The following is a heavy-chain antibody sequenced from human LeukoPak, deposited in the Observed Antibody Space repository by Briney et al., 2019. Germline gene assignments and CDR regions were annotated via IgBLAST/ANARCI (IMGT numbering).Heavy chain of an antibody. CDR2: INRNGGST. J-gene: IGHJ4*02. Sequence: GGSLRLSCEASGCTFDDYGMSWVRQPPGKGLEWVSGINRNGGSTDYADSVKGRFTISRDNAKNSHFLQMNSLRVEDTALYYCARGFRNGPFDCWGQGTLVTVSS. D-gene: IGHD2-8*01. CDR1: GCTFDDYG. V-gene: IGHV3-20*04. CDR3: ARGFRNGPFDC.